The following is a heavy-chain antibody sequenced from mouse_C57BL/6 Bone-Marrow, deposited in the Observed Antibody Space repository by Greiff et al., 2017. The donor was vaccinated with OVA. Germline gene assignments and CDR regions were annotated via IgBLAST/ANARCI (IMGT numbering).Heavy chain of an antibody. CDR1: GYTFTDYN. D-gene: IGHD1-1*01. Sequence: VQLQQSGPELVKPGASVKIPCKASGYTFTDYNMDWVKQSHGKSLEWIGDINPNNGGTIYNQKFKGKATLTVDKSSSTAYMELRSLTSEDTAVYYYAREDYGSSFYWYFDVWGTGTTVTVSS. V-gene: IGHV1-18*01. CDR2: INPNNGGT. J-gene: IGHJ1*03. CDR3: AREDYGSSFYWYFDV.